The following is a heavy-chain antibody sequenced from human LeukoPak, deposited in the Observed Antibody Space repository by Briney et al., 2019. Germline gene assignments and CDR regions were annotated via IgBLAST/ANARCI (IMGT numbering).Heavy chain of an antibody. Sequence: GGSLRLSCAASGFTFSSYGMHWVRQAPGKGLEWVAFIWYDGSNKYYADSVKGRFTISRDNSKTTLYLQMNSLRAEDTAVYYCARDCSSGCDAFDIWGQGTMVTVSS. CDR1: GFTFSSYG. CDR2: IWYDGSNK. CDR3: ARDCSSGCDAFDI. J-gene: IGHJ3*02. D-gene: IGHD6-19*01. V-gene: IGHV3-33*01.